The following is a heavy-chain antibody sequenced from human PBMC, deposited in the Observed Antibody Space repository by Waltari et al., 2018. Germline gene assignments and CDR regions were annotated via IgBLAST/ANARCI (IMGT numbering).Heavy chain of an antibody. CDR3: GKGSDH. CDR2: ISDRGGTT. Sequence: EVQLLESVGGLVQPGGTLRIPCSASGFTFSTDSMYWVLQAPGKGLEWVSEISDRGGTTNDKESVKGRCTISRDNSKNNLYLQMNSLRADDTGVYYGGKGSDHWGQGTLVTVSS. V-gene: IGHV3-23*01. CDR1: GFTFSTDS. J-gene: IGHJ4*02.